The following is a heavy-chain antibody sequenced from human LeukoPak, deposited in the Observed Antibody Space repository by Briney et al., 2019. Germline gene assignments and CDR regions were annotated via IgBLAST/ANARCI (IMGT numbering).Heavy chain of an antibody. CDR3: VRHDGRGGATMGAFDS. CDR1: AASISSSSHH. CDR2: AYYGRTT. D-gene: IGHD4/OR15-4a*01. Sequence: SETLSLTCTVSAASISSSSHHWGWVRQSPGKGLEWIGSAYYGRTTYYSPSLDSRVTISLDTSANQFSLQLNSVTAADTAVYYCVRHDGRGGATMGAFDSWGQGSLVTVSS. J-gene: IGHJ5*01. V-gene: IGHV4-39*01.